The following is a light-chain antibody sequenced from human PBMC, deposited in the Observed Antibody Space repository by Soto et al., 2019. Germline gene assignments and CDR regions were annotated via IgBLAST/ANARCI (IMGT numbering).Light chain of an antibody. V-gene: IGKV1D-8*02. Sequence: IQMTQSPSLLSASTGDRVTISCRMSQGIISYLAWYQQKPGKAPELLIYAASTLQSGVPSRFSGSGSGTDFTLTISRMEPEDFAVYYCQQYGSSPWTFGQGTKVDIK. CDR2: AAS. CDR3: QQYGSSPWT. CDR1: QGIISY. J-gene: IGKJ1*01.